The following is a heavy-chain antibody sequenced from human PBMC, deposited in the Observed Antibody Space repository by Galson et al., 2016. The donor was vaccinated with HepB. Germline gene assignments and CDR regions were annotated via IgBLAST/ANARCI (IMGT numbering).Heavy chain of an antibody. CDR2: INPSGGST. V-gene: IGHV1-46*01. CDR1: GYTFTRYQ. D-gene: IGHD2-15*01. CDR3: ARSRRLRLAADAFDI. J-gene: IGHJ3*02. Sequence: SVKVSCKASGYTFTRYQMHWVRRAPGQGLEWMGIINPSGGSTSYAQTFQGRVTMTGDTSTSTVYMELSSLKSEDTAVYYCARSRRLRLAADAFDIWGQGTMVTVSS.